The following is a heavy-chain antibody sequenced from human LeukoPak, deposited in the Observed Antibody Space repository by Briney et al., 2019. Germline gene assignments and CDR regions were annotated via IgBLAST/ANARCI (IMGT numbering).Heavy chain of an antibody. CDR2: IRYDGSNK. D-gene: IGHD4-17*01. CDR3: AKGVSSYGDYGGVGH. J-gene: IGHJ1*01. V-gene: IGHV3-30*02. CDR1: GFTFSTYV. Sequence: GGSLRLSCAASGFTFSTYVMHWVRQAPGKGLEWVAFIRYDGSNKYYADSVRGRFTISRDNSKNTLSLQMNSLRDEDTAVYYCAKGVSSYGDYGGVGHWGQGTLVTVSS.